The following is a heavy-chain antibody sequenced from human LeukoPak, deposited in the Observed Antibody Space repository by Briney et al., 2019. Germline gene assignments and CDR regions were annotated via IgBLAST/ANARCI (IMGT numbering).Heavy chain of an antibody. Sequence: ASVTVSCKAAGGTFSSYAISWVRQAPGQGLEWMGRIIPILGIANYAQKFQGRVTITAVKSTSTGYMELSSLRCEDTVVYYCARDHRGSSWFSWGQGTLVTVSS. CDR2: IIPILGIA. V-gene: IGHV1-69*10. D-gene: IGHD6-13*01. CDR1: GGTFSSYA. CDR3: ARDHRGSSWFS. J-gene: IGHJ4*02.